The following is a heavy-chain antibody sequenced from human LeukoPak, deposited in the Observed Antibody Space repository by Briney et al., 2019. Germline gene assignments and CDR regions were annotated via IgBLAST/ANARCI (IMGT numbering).Heavy chain of an antibody. CDR1: GFTFSSYS. CDR3: ARDLYYGFDY. CDR2: ISSSSSAI. Sequence: GGSLRLSCATSGFTFSSYSMHWFRQAPGKGLEWVSYISSSSSAIKYADSVKGRFTISRDNAKNSLYLQMNSLRDKDTAVYYCARDLYYGFDYWGQGTLVSVSS. D-gene: IGHD1-26*01. J-gene: IGHJ4*02. V-gene: IGHV3-48*02.